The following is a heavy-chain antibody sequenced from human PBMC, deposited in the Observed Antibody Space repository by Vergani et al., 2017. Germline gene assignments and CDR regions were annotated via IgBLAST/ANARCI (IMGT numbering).Heavy chain of an antibody. Sequence: QVQLVQSGAAVKKPGASVKVSCRASGYSFSSYDISWVRQATGQGLEWMGWMNPNSGTTGYAQKFQGRVTMTRNTSISTAYMELSSLRSDDTAVYYCARGITVVRGASGYWGQGTLVTVSS. D-gene: IGHD3-10*01. J-gene: IGHJ4*02. CDR1: GYSFSSYD. CDR2: MNPNSGTT. CDR3: ARGITVVRGASGY. V-gene: IGHV1-8*01.